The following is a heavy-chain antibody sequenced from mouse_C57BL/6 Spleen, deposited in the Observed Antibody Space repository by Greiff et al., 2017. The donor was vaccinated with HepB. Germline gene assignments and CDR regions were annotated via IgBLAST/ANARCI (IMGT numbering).Heavy chain of an antibody. CDR2: INPYNGGT. V-gene: IGHV1-19*01. CDR3: AREGGGYYFDY. Sequence: EVQLQQSGPVLVKPGASVKMSCKASGYTFTDYYMNWVKQSHGKSLEWIGVINPYNGGTSYNQKFKGKATLTVDKSSSTAYMELNSLTSEDSAVYYGAREGGGYYFDYWGQGTTLTVSS. J-gene: IGHJ2*01. CDR1: GYTFTDYY.